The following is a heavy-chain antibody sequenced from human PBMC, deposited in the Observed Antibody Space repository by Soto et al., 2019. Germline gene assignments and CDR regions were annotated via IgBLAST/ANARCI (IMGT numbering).Heavy chain of an antibody. CDR3: ARDLGAWKFDY. CDR2: ISYDGSNQ. V-gene: IGHV3-30*09. Sequence: QVQLVDSGGGVVQPGRSLRLSCAASGFTFSSHAMHWVRQAPGKGLEWVAFISYDGSNQHYADSVKGRFAISRDNSENTLYLHMNSLRGEDTAMYFCARDLGAWKFDYWGQGTLVTGSS. D-gene: IGHD1-1*01. J-gene: IGHJ4*02. CDR1: GFTFSSHA.